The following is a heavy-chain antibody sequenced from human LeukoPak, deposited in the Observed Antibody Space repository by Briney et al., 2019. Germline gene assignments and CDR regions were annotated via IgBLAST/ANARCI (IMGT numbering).Heavy chain of an antibody. Sequence: ASVKVSCKASGYTFTSYYMHWVRQAPGQGLEWMGIINPSGGSTSYAQKFQGRVTMTRDTSTSTVYMELRSLRSEDTAVYYCARDPYGAVAGTWFDPWGQGTLVTVSS. CDR3: ARDPYGAVAGTWFDP. D-gene: IGHD6-19*01. CDR1: GYTFTSYY. J-gene: IGHJ5*02. V-gene: IGHV1-46*01. CDR2: INPSGGST.